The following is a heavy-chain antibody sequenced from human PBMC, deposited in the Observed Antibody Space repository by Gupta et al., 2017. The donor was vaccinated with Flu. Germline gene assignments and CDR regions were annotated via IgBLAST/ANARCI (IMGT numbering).Heavy chain of an antibody. D-gene: IGHD3-3*01. V-gene: IGHV3-48*01. CDR1: SFS. Sequence: SFSMNWVRQAPGKGVEWVAYSGSSSSSIYYEESVKGRFTIARDNAKNLLYLQMTVLGGEDTAVYYCARLVTIFGVVIGFDPWGQGTLVTVSS. J-gene: IGHJ5*02. CDR2: SGSSSSSI. CDR3: ARLVTIFGVVIGFDP.